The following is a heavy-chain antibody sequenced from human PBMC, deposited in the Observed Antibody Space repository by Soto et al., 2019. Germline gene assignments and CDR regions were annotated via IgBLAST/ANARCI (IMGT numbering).Heavy chain of an antibody. CDR2: IYWDDDK. CDR1: GFSLITSGVG. J-gene: IGHJ6*02. D-gene: IGHD3-3*01. Sequence: PKHTLKLNCIYPGFSLITSGVGVGWIRQPPGKALEWLALIYWDDDKRYSPSLKSRLTITKDTSKNQVVLTMTNMDPVDTATYYCAHSTSTRHYDFWSGPRPDVWGQGTTVTVSS. CDR3: AHSTSTRHYDFWSGPRPDV. V-gene: IGHV2-5*02.